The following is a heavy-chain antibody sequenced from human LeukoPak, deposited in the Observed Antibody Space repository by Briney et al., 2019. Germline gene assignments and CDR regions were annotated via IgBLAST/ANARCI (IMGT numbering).Heavy chain of an antibody. CDR1: XXTXXXXX. CDR3: XRDHTVAGLDY. V-gene: IGHV3-11*05. Sequence: GGSLRLSCAAXXXTXXXXXXXXXXXXXXXXXXWVSYISXSSSXTNXADSXKXRFTISRDNAKNSLYLQMNSLRAEDTAVYYCXRDHTVAGLDYWGQGTLVTVSS. J-gene: IGHJ4*02. D-gene: IGHD6-19*01. CDR2: ISXSSSXT.